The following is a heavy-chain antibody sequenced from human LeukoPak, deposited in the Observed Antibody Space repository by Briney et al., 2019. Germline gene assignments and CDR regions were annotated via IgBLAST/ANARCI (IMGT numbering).Heavy chain of an antibody. V-gene: IGHV4-59*01. Sequence: SETLSLTCTVSGGSISSYYWSWIRQPPGKGLEWIGYIYYSGSTKYNPSLKSRVTISVDASKTQFSLKLNSVTAADTAVYYCARGSRELYYFDYWGQATLVTVFS. CDR2: IYYSGST. CDR1: GGSISSYY. J-gene: IGHJ4*02. D-gene: IGHD1-7*01. CDR3: ARGSRELYYFDY.